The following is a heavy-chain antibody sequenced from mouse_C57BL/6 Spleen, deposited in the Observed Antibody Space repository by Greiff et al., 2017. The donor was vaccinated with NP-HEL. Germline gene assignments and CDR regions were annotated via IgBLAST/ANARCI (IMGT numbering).Heavy chain of an antibody. CDR1: GFTFSDYG. Sequence: EVKLMESGGGLVKPGGSLKLSCAASGFTFSDYGMHWVRQAPEKGLEWVAYISSGSSTIYYAAKVKGRFTISRDNAKNTLFLQMTSLRSEDTAMYYCATGTGAYWGQGTLVTVSA. J-gene: IGHJ3*01. CDR2: ISSGSSTI. V-gene: IGHV5-17*01. D-gene: IGHD4-1*01. CDR3: ATGTGAY.